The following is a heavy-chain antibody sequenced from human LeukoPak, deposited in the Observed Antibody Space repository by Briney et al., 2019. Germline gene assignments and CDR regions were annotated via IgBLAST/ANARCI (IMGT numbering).Heavy chain of an antibody. V-gene: IGHV4-59*08. D-gene: IGHD2-15*01. CDR3: ASFDCGGGSCYADY. J-gene: IGHJ4*02. Sequence: PSETLSLTCTVSGGSISSYYWSWIRQPPGKGLEWIGYIYYSGSTNYNPSLKSRVTISVDTSKNQFSLKLSSVTAPDTAVYYCASFDCGGGSCYADYWGQGTLVTVSS. CDR1: GGSISSYY. CDR2: IYYSGST.